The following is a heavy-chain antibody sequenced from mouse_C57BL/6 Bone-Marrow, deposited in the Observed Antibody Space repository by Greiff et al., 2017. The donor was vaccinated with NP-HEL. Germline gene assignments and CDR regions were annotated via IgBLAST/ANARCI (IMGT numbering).Heavy chain of an antibody. Sequence: QVQLQQPGAELVKPGASVKLSCKASGYTFTSYWMHWVKQRPGQGLEWIGMIHPNSGSTNYNEKFKSKATLTVDKSSSTAYMQLSSLTSEDSAVYYCARLGFYTTVVAPYWYFDVWGTGTTVTVSS. D-gene: IGHD1-1*01. CDR1: GYTFTSYW. V-gene: IGHV1-64*01. CDR3: ARLGFYTTVVAPYWYFDV. J-gene: IGHJ1*03. CDR2: IHPNSGST.